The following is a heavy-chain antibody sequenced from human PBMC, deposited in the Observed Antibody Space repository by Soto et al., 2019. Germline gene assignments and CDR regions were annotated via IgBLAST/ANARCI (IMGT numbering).Heavy chain of an antibody. Sequence: SETLSLTCSVSGGSISSSNWWSWVRQPPGKGLEWIGEIYHSGSTNYNPSLKSRVTISVDKSKNQFSLQLSSVTAADTALYYCARDPPLPAAMVDWGQGTLVTVSS. CDR1: GGSISSSNW. CDR3: ARDPPLPAAMVD. J-gene: IGHJ4*02. CDR2: IYHSGST. V-gene: IGHV4-4*02. D-gene: IGHD2-2*01.